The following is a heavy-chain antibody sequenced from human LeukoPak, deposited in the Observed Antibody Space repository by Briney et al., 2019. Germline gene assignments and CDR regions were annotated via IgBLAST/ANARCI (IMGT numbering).Heavy chain of an antibody. J-gene: IGHJ4*02. D-gene: IGHD3-3*01. Sequence: GGSLRLSCAASGITVSSSNMSWVRQAPGKGLEWVANIKEDGSEKHYVDSVRGRFTISRDNAKNALYLQMSSLRVEDTALYYCARENCGFCDYWGQGTLVTVSS. CDR1: GITVSSSN. V-gene: IGHV3-7*01. CDR2: IKEDGSEK. CDR3: ARENCGFCDY.